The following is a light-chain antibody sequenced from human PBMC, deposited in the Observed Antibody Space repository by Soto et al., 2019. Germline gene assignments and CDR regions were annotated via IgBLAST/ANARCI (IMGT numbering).Light chain of an antibody. V-gene: IGLV1-40*01. Sequence: QSVLTQPPSVSGAPGQRVTISCTGSSSNIGAGYDVHWYQQLPGTALKLLIYGNNNRPSGVLDRFSGSKSGTSASLAITGLQAEDEADYYCQSYDSSLSGSVFGGGTKLTVL. J-gene: IGLJ2*01. CDR3: QSYDSSLSGSV. CDR1: SSNIGAGYD. CDR2: GNN.